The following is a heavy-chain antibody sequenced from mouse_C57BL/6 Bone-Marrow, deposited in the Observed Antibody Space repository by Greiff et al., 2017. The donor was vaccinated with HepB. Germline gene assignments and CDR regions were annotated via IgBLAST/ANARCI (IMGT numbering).Heavy chain of an antibody. V-gene: IGHV2-2*01. D-gene: IGHD1-1*01. CDR2: IWSGGST. J-gene: IGHJ1*03. CDR3: ARSLLLRYWYFDV. Sequence: QVQLQQSGPGLVQPSQSLSITCTVSGFSLTSYGVHWVRQSPGKGLEWLGVIWSGGSTDYNAAFISRLSISKDNSKSQVFFKMNSLLADDTAIYYCARSLLLRYWYFDVWGTGTTVTVSS. CDR1: GFSLTSYG.